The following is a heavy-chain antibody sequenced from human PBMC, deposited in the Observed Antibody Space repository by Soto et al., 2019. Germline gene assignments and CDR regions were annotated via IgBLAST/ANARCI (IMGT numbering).Heavy chain of an antibody. J-gene: IGHJ3*02. CDR1: GFTFSNAW. D-gene: IGHD2-21*02. CDR3: TTAYYGSDCYSQYAFDI. V-gene: IGHV3-15*01. CDR2: IKSKTDGGTT. Sequence: PGGSLRLSCAASGFTFSNAWMSWVRQAPGKGLEWVGRIKSKTDGGTTDYAAPVKGRFTISRDDSKNTLYLQMNSLKTEDTDVYYCTTAYYGSDCYSQYAFDIWGQGTMVTVSS.